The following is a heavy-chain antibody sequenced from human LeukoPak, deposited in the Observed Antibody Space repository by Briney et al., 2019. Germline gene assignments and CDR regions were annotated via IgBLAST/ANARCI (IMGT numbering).Heavy chain of an antibody. J-gene: IGHJ5*02. CDR1: GFTFSHYW. CDR2: INSDESST. Sequence: PGGPLSLPCAVSGFTFSHYWMHWVRQAPGKGLVWVSRINSDESSTTYADSVKGRFTISRDNAKNTLYLQMNNLRAEDTAVYFCARAPIASSNWFDPWGQGTLVTVSS. V-gene: IGHV3-74*01. D-gene: IGHD2-15*01. CDR3: ARAPIASSNWFDP.